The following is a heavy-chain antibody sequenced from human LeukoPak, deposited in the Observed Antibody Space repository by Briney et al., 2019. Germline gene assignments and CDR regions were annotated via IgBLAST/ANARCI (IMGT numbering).Heavy chain of an antibody. Sequence: SETLSLTCTVSGGSISSYYWSWIRQPAGKGLEWIGRIYTSGSTNYNPSLKSRVTMSVDTSKNQFSLKLSSVTAADTAVYYCARDHRATIFDDAFDIWGQGTMVTVSS. CDR2: IYTSGST. V-gene: IGHV4-4*07. CDR1: GGSISSYY. D-gene: IGHD1-26*01. CDR3: ARDHRATIFDDAFDI. J-gene: IGHJ3*02.